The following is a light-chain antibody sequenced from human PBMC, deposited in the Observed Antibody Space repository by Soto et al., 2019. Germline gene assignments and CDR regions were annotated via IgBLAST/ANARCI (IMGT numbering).Light chain of an antibody. Sequence: QSALTQPASVSGSPGQSITISCAGTSTDVGGYNYVSWYQQHPGKAPKLMIYEVTNRPSGVSNRFSGSKSGNTASLTSSRLQAEDDADYYCSSYTTRTTLVFGGGTKLTVL. J-gene: IGLJ2*01. CDR2: EVT. CDR3: SSYTTRTTLV. V-gene: IGLV2-14*01. CDR1: STDVGGYNY.